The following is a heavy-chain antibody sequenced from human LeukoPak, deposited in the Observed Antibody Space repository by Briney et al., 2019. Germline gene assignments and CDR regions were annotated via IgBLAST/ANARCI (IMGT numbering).Heavy chain of an antibody. J-gene: IGHJ4*02. D-gene: IGHD3-22*01. Sequence: ASVKVSCKASGYTFTSYYMHWVRRAPGQGLEWMGIINPSGGSTSYAQKFQGRVTMTRDTSTSTVYMELSSLRSEDTAVYYCARVGGFNYYDSSGCDKGFDYWGQGTLVTVSS. CDR1: GYTFTSYY. CDR2: INPSGGST. V-gene: IGHV1-46*01. CDR3: ARVGGFNYYDSSGCDKGFDY.